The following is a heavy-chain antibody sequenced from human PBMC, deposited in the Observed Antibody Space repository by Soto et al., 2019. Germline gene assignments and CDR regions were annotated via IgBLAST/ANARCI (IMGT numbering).Heavy chain of an antibody. J-gene: IGHJ5*02. CDR1: GFTFSSSA. V-gene: IGHV3-23*01. Sequence: EVRLLESGGGLAQPGGSRRLSCAASGFTFSSSAMNWVRQAPGKGLEWVSAIRVGGGDTFYADSVRGRFTVSRDISRNTLYLLMSSLGAEDTAIYYCAKCSVGTVRTSGWCNWFDPWGQGTLVTVSS. CDR3: AKCSVGTVRTSGWCNWFDP. CDR2: IRVGGGDT. D-gene: IGHD6-19*01.